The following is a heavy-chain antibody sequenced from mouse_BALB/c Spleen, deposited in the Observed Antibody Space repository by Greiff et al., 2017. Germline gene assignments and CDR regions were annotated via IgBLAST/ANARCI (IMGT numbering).Heavy chain of an antibody. CDR2: IDPSDSET. CDR3: ARRGYGNYVFYAMDY. CDR1: GYSFTSYW. D-gene: IGHD2-1*01. Sequence: QVQLKESGPQLVRPGASVKISCKASGYSFTSYWMHWVKQRPGQGLEWIGMIDPSDSETRLNQKFKDKATLTVDKSSSTAYMQLSSPTSEDSAVYYCARRGYGNYVFYAMDYWGQGTSVTVSS. V-gene: IGHV1S126*01. J-gene: IGHJ4*01.